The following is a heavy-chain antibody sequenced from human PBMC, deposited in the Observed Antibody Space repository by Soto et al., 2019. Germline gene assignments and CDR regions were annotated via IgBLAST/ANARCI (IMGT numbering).Heavy chain of an antibody. CDR1: GYTFTSYG. V-gene: IGHV1-3*01. CDR3: ARDSWVTTFRLHY. D-gene: IGHD4-17*01. CDR2: IDADNGKT. J-gene: IGHJ4*02. Sequence: QVQIVQSGAEVKKPGASVKVSCKASGYTFTSYGIHWVRQAPGQSLEWMGWIDADNGKTQYSQKFQGRVTITRDTSASTVYMEISSLRSEDAAVYYCARDSWVTTFRLHYWGRGTLVTVAS.